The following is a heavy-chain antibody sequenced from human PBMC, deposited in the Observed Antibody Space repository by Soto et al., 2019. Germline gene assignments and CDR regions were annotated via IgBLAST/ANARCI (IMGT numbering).Heavy chain of an antibody. CDR2: INPNSGGT. V-gene: IGHV1-2*04. D-gene: IGHD1-26*01. Sequence: ASVKVSCKASGYTFTGYYMHWVRQAPGQGLEWMGWINPNSGGTNYAQKFQGWVTMTRDTSISTAYMELSRLRSDDTAVYYCARSMGGSYYYFDYWGQGTLVTVSS. CDR1: GYTFTGYY. J-gene: IGHJ4*02. CDR3: ARSMGGSYYYFDY.